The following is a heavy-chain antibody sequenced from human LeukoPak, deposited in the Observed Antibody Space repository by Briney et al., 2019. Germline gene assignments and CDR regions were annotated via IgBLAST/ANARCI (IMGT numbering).Heavy chain of an antibody. CDR3: ARQKPSTFRQYGRGRPLDS. D-gene: IGHD4-11*01. V-gene: IGHV4-34*01. CDR2: INQSGNS. Sequence: GSLRLSCAASGFTFSSYWMSWVRQAPGKGLEWIGEINQSGNSNYNPSLKSRVTILVDTSKNQFSLKLSSVTAADTAVYYCARQKPSTFRQYGRGRPLDSWGQGTLVTVSS. J-gene: IGHJ4*02. CDR1: GFTFSSYW.